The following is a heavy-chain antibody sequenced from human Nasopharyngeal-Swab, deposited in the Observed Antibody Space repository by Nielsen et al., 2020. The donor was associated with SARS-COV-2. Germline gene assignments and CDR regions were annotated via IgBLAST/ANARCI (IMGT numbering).Heavy chain of an antibody. CDR1: GYSFSSYW. CDR3: ARADTTIFGVFTDYLPNWFDP. Sequence: GESLKISCKGSGYSFSSYWIGWVRQMPGKGLECMGIIYPGDSDTRYDPSFQGQVTISADTSISTAYLQWSSLKATDTAMYYLARADTTIFGVFTDYLPNWFDPWGQGTLVTVSS. V-gene: IGHV5-51*01. CDR2: IYPGDSDT. J-gene: IGHJ5*02. D-gene: IGHD3-3*01.